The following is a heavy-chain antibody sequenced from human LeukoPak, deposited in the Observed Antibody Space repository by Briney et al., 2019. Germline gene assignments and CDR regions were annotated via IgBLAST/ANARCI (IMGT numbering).Heavy chain of an antibody. CDR3: TTRPSSSWYPGDFQH. CDR1: GFTFGDYA. V-gene: IGHV3-49*04. J-gene: IGHJ1*01. Sequence: QPGGSLRLSCTASGFTFGDYAMSWVRQAPGKGLEWVGFIRSKAYGGTTEYAASVKGRFTISRDDSKSIAYLQMNSLKTEDTAVYYCTTRPSSSWYPGDFQHWGQGTLVTVSS. D-gene: IGHD6-13*01. CDR2: IRSKAYGGTT.